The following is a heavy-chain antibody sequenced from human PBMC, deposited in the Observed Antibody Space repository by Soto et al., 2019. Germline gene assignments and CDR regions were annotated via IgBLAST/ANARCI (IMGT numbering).Heavy chain of an antibody. Sequence: VGSLRLSCAASGFTFSSYAMHWVRHSPGKGLEWVAVISYDGSNKYNADSVKGRFTISRDNSKNTLYLQMNSLRAEDTAVYYCASEKLAVIRGVLDYWGQGTLVTVSS. CDR1: GFTFSSYA. CDR2: ISYDGSNK. CDR3: ASEKLAVIRGVLDY. D-gene: IGHD2-8*02. J-gene: IGHJ4*02. V-gene: IGHV3-30-3*01.